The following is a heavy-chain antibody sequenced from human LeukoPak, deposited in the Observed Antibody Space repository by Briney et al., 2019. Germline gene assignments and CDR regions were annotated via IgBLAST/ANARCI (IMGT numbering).Heavy chain of an antibody. J-gene: IGHJ5*02. Sequence: PSETLSLTCTVSGGSISSINYYWGWIRQPPGKGLEWIGSIYYSGSTYYNPSLKSRFTISVDTSKNQFSLKESSVTAADTAVYYCARESVQWELRWWFDPWGQGTLVTVSS. D-gene: IGHD1-26*01. V-gene: IGHV4-39*07. CDR1: GGSISSINYY. CDR2: IYYSGST. CDR3: ARESVQWELRWWFDP.